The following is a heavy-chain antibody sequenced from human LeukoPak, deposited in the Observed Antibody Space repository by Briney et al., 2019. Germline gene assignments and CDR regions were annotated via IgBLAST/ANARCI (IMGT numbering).Heavy chain of an antibody. D-gene: IGHD3-22*01. CDR3: ARGVYYDSSGYPPDFDY. V-gene: IGHV3-21*01. CDR2: ISSSSSYI. CDR1: GFTFSSYS. J-gene: IGHJ4*02. Sequence: PGGSLRLSCAASGFTFSSYSMNWVRQAPGKGLEWVSSISSSSSYIYYADSVKGRFTISRDNAKNSLYLQMNSLRAEDTAVYYCARGVYYDSSGYPPDFDYWGQGTLVTVSS.